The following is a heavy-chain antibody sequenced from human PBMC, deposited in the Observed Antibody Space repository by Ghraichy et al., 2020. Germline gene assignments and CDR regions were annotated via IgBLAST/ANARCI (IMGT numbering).Heavy chain of an antibody. CDR1: GFTLNSNA. CDR3: ARERYSSSSLDY. J-gene: IGHJ4*01. V-gene: IGHV3-30*04. CDR2: ISLDGTKT. Sequence: GGSLRLSCAASGFTLNSNAMHWVRQSPGKGLEWVAVISLDGTKTFYADSVQGRFSISRDISKNTVFLQMNSLSAEDTALYYCARERYSSSSLDYWCQGVLGTLSS. D-gene: IGHD6-6*01.